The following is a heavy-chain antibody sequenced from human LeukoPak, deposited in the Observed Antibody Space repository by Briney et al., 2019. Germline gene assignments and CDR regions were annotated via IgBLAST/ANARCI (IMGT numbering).Heavy chain of an antibody. V-gene: IGHV1-69*05. J-gene: IGHJ4*02. CDR1: GGTFSSYA. CDR2: IIPIFGTA. D-gene: IGHD1-1*01. Sequence: SVKVSCKASGGTFSSYAISWVRQAPGQGLEWMGRIIPIFGTANYAQKFQGRVTITTDESTSTAYMELSSLRSEDTAVYYCARVEGSTSPLDYWGQGTLVTVSS. CDR3: ARVEGSTSPLDY.